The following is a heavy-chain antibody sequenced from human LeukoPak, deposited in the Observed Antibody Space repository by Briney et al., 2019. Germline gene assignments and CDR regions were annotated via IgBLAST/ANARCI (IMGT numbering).Heavy chain of an antibody. CDR3: ARGGLTRYYYDSSGYPFDY. D-gene: IGHD3-22*01. Sequence: SETLSLTCTVSGGSISSYYWSWIRQPPGKGLEWIGEINHSGSTNYNPSLKSRVTISVDTSKNQFSLKLSSVTAANTAVYYCARGGLTRYYYDSSGYPFDYWGQGTLVTVSS. J-gene: IGHJ4*02. CDR1: GGSISSYY. CDR2: INHSGST. V-gene: IGHV4-34*01.